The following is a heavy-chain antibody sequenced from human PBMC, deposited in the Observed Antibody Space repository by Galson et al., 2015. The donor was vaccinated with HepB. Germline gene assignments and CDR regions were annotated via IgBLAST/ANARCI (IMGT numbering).Heavy chain of an antibody. D-gene: IGHD3-16*01. CDR3: ARRVEPFTIYDYIWGSTAPYYFDY. V-gene: IGHV7-4-1*02. Sequence: SVKVSCKASGYTFTSYAMNWVRQAPGQGLEWMGWINTNTGNPTYAQGFTGRFVFSLDTSVSTAYLQISSLKAEDTAVYYCARRVEPFTIYDYIWGSTAPYYFDYWGQGTLVTVSS. CDR1: GYTFTSYA. CDR2: INTNTGNP. J-gene: IGHJ4*02.